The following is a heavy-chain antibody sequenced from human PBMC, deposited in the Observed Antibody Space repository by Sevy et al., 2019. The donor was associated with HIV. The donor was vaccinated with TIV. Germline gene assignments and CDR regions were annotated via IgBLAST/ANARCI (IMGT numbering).Heavy chain of an antibody. CDR1: EFTFSDYN. CDR3: ARDVEYYYDSSGHYYPTSSFDS. Sequence: GGSLRLSCEASEFTFSDYNMNWVRQAPGKGLEWVSYISSAGLSIFYADSVKGRLTVSRDNARDSLFLQMDSLRAEDTAVYYCARDVEYYYDSSGHYYPTSSFDSWGRGTLVTVSS. J-gene: IGHJ4*02. D-gene: IGHD3-22*01. V-gene: IGHV3-48*01. CDR2: ISSAGLSI.